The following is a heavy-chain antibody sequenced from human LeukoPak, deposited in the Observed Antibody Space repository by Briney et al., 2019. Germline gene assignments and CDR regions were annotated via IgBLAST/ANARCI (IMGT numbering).Heavy chain of an antibody. CDR1: GGSIRSSYYY. J-gene: IGHJ4*02. CDR3: ARARQWLVYFDY. D-gene: IGHD6-19*01. Sequence: SETLSLTCTVSGGSIRSSYYYWGWIRQPPGKGLEWIGSIYDSGSTYYNPSLKSRVTISVDTSKNQFSLKLSSVTAADTAVYYCARARQWLVYFDYWGQGTLVTVSS. CDR2: IYDSGST. V-gene: IGHV4-39*07.